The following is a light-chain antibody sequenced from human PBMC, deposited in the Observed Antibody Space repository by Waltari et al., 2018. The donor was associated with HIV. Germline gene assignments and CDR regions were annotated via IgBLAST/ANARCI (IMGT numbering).Light chain of an antibody. CDR3: HQYINRPPYT. J-gene: IGKJ2*01. CDR1: QSVSSN. CDR2: GAS. V-gene: IGKV3-15*01. Sequence: EIVMTQSPATLSVSPGERATLSCRASQSVSSNLAWYPQKPGQAPSLLIYGASTRATGVPARFSGSGSWTEFTLTISSLQSEDFAVYYCHQYINRPPYTFGQGTKLEI.